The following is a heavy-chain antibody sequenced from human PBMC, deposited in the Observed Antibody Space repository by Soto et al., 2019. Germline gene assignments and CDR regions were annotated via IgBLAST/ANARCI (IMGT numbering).Heavy chain of an antibody. D-gene: IGHD2-15*01. CDR1: GYSFTSYW. J-gene: IGHJ4*02. Sequence: PGESLKISCKGSGYSFTSYWISWVRQMPGKGLEWMGRVDPSDSYTNYSPSFQGHVTISADKSISTAYLQWSSLKASDTAMYYCARHRASDIVVVVADYWGQGTLVTVS. CDR3: ARHRASDIVVVVADY. V-gene: IGHV5-10-1*01. CDR2: VDPSDSYT.